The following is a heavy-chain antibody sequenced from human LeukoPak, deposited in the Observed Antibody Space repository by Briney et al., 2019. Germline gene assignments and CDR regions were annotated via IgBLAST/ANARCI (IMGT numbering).Heavy chain of an antibody. D-gene: IGHD2-2*01. CDR3: ARDHRYCSSISCPYNWFDP. CDR2: INPKRGGT. Sequence: GASVKVSCKASGYTFTGYYIHWVRQAPGKGLGGREWINPKRGGTNYAQKFQGRVSMTRETSISRAYMELSRLRSDDTAVYYCARDHRYCSSISCPYNWFDPWGQGTLVTVSS. V-gene: IGHV1-2*02. CDR1: GYTFTGYY. J-gene: IGHJ5*02.